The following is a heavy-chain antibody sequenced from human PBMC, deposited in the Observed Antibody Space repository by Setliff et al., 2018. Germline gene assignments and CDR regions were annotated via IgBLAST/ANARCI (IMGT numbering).Heavy chain of an antibody. CDR1: GFTFSPFA. Sequence: PGGSLRLSCAASGFTFSPFAMNWVRQAPGKGLEWVSGIGARDSGTLYADSVKGRFTISRDESKNTLYLQMNSLRAEDTAVYYCAKRDYYDSSGYLLPYMDVWGKGTTVTVSS. J-gene: IGHJ6*03. CDR2: IGARDSGT. D-gene: IGHD3-22*01. V-gene: IGHV3-23*01. CDR3: AKRDYYDSSGYLLPYMDV.